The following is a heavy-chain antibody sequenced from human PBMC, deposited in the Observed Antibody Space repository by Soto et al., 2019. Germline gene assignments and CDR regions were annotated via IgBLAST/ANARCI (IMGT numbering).Heavy chain of an antibody. CDR1: GGSISYEYYH. V-gene: IGHV4-30-4*08. Sequence: SETLSLTCTVSGGSISYEYYHWTWIRQSPGKGLEWIGYIHYSGSIIYNPSFKSRVTISVDTSKNQFSLQLSSVTAADTAVYFCAREDDRGDRDYYGLDVWGQGTTVTVSS. CDR3: AREDDRGDRDYYGLDV. CDR2: IHYSGSI. J-gene: IGHJ6*02. D-gene: IGHD2-21*02.